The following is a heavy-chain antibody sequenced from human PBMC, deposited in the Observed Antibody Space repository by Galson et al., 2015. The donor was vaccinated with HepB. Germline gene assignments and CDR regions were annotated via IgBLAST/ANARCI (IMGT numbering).Heavy chain of an antibody. CDR3: ARGTTVVTWREVLDY. Sequence: SLRLSCAVSGFTFSTYGMHWVRQAPGKGLEWVAVIWYDGTNKYYGDSVRGRFTISRDNFKNTLFLQMNSLRAEDTAIYYCARGTTVVTWREVLDYWGQGTLVTVSS. CDR1: GFTFSTYG. J-gene: IGHJ4*02. CDR2: IWYDGTNK. V-gene: IGHV3-33*08. D-gene: IGHD4-23*01.